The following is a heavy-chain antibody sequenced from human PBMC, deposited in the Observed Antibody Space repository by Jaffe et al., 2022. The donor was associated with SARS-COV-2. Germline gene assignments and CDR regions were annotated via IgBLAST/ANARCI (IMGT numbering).Heavy chain of an antibody. D-gene: IGHD6-13*01. Sequence: QVQLQESGPGLVKPSETLSLTCTVSGGSISSYYWSWIRQPPGKGLEWIGYIYYSGSTNYNPSLKSRVTISVDTSKNQFSLKLSSVTAADTAVYYCARGSSSWYHTWYYFDYWGQGTLVTVSS. CDR2: IYYSGST. V-gene: IGHV4-59*08. CDR3: ARGSSSWYHTWYYFDY. CDR1: GGSISSYY. J-gene: IGHJ4*02.